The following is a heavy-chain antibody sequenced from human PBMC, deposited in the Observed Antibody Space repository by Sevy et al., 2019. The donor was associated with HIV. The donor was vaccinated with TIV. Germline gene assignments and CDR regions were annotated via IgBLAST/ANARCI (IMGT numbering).Heavy chain of an antibody. CDR3: ARAPPYYDILTGRGYCDY. Sequence: SETLSLTCTVSRRSMTGYYWTWIRQPPGKGLEWIGYICYSGSTNYNPSLKSRVTISVDTSKNQFSLELSSVTAADTAVYYCARAPPYYDILTGRGYCDYWGHGTLVTVSS. V-gene: IGHV4-59*01. J-gene: IGHJ4*01. CDR2: ICYSGST. D-gene: IGHD3-9*01. CDR1: RRSMTGYY.